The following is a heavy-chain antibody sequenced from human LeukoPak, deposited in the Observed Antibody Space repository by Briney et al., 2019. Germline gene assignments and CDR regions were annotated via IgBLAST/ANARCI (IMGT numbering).Heavy chain of an antibody. CDR3: ARSTSSEYDIYHFDY. J-gene: IGHJ4*02. D-gene: IGHD3-9*01. CDR1: GFTFSSYG. Sequence: GRSLRLSCSASGFTFSSYGMHWVRQAPGKGLEWVAVVWYDGINKYYADSVKGRFTISRDNSKNTLYLQMNSLRAEGTAVYYCARSTSSEYDIYHFDYWGQGTLVTVSS. V-gene: IGHV3-33*01. CDR2: VWYDGINK.